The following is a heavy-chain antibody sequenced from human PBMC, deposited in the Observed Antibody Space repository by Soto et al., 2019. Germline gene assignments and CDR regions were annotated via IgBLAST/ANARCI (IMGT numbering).Heavy chain of an antibody. CDR1: GASITSSGYY. V-gene: IGHV4-31*01. Sequence: QVQLQESGPGLVKPSQTLSLTCTLSGASITSSGYYWSWIRLHPGEGLEWIGYIYYRGTTYYNPSLKSPVTISTDTSKKEFSLTLPSVTAADTAVYYGARGTESHYFDYWGRGILVTVTS. CDR3: ARGTESHYFDY. CDR2: IYYRGTT. J-gene: IGHJ4*02.